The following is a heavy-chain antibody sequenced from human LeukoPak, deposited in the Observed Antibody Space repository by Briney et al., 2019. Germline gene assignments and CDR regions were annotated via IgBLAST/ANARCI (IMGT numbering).Heavy chain of an antibody. CDR3: AKDACSSTSCSYYYYCYMDV. V-gene: IGHV3-30*02. CDR1: GFTFSSYG. CDR2: IRYDGSNK. D-gene: IGHD2-2*01. J-gene: IGHJ6*03. Sequence: GGSLRLSCAASGFTFSSYGMHWVRQAPGKGLEWVAFIRYDGSNKYYADSVKGRFTISRDNSKNTLYLQMNSLRAEDTAVYYCAKDACSSTSCSYYYYCYMDVWGKGTTVTVSS.